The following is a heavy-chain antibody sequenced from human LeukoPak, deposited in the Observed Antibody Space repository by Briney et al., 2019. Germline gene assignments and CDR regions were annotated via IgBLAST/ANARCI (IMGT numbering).Heavy chain of an antibody. CDR2: ISTSGGSS. D-gene: IGHD3-22*01. J-gene: IGHJ4*02. Sequence: TGESLRLSCAASGFTFSSYAMSWVRQAPGKGLEWVSGISTSGGSSSYADSVKGRFTISRDNPRNTLYVQMNSLRAEDTALYYCAIMHPYYDGSGYWVQWGQGTLVTVSS. CDR1: GFTFSSYA. V-gene: IGHV3-23*01. CDR3: AIMHPYYDGSGYWVQ.